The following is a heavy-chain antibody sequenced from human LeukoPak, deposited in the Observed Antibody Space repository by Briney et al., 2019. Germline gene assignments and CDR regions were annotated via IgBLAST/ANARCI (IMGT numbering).Heavy chain of an antibody. D-gene: IGHD3-3*01. V-gene: IGHV1-8*03. CDR2: MNPNSGNT. J-gene: IGHJ5*02. CDR1: GYTFTSDD. Sequence: SVKVSCKASGYTFTSDDINWVRQATGQGLEWMGWMNPNSGNTGYAQKFQGRVTITRNTSISTAYMELSSLRSEDTAVYYCARKLFRNFSRFDPWGQGTLVTVSS. CDR3: ARKLFRNFSRFDP.